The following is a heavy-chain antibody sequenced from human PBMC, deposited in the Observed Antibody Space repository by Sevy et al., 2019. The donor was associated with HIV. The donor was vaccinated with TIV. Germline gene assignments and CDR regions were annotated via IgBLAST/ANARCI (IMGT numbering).Heavy chain of an antibody. J-gene: IGHJ4*02. CDR1: GFTFSQHG. V-gene: IGHV3-30*02. CDR2: IRYDGSTK. D-gene: IGHD6-13*01. Sequence: GGSLRLSCAATGFTFSQHGMEWVRQAPGKGLEWVAFIRYDGSTKYYADSVKGRFTISRDNSKNMLYLQMNSLRPEDTALYSCAKHRDTLAAAAYLDHWGQGTLVTVSS. CDR3: AKHRDTLAAAAYLDH.